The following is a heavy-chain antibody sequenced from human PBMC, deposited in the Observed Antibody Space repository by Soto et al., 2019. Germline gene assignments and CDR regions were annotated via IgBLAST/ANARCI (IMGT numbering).Heavy chain of an antibody. CDR3: ARDMSGGTYNYYYGMDV. Sequence: EVQLLESGGGLGQPGGSLRLSCAASGFSFSSYAMTWVRQAPGRGLEWVSAISGSGSPTYYADSVKGRFTISRDNSXYDXYLQMTSLRADDTAVYYCARDMSGGTYNYYYGMDVWCQGATVTVSS. CDR1: GFSFSSYA. J-gene: IGHJ6*02. CDR2: ISGSGSPT. D-gene: IGHD1-26*01. V-gene: IGHV3-23*01.